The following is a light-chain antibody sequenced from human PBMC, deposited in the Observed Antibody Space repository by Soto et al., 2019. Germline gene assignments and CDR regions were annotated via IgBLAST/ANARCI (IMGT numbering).Light chain of an antibody. CDR3: QQYGSPQWA. J-gene: IGKJ1*01. CDR1: QSVSSSY. CDR2: GAS. V-gene: IGKV3-20*01. Sequence: EIVLTQSPGTVSLSPGERATLSCRASQSVSSSYLAWYQQKPGQAPRLLIYGASTRATGIPDRFSGSGSGTDFTLTISRLEPEDFAVYYCQQYGSPQWAFGQGTKVEIK.